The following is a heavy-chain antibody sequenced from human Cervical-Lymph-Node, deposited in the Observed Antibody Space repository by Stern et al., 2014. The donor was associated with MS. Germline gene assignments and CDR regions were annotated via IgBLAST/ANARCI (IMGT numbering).Heavy chain of an antibody. V-gene: IGHV5-51*03. CDR1: GYSFATYW. Sequence: EVQLVQSGAEVKKPGESLKISCKGSGYSFATYWIGWVRQMPGKGLEWMGVSYPGDSETRNSPSFQGQVTISADKSISTAYLHWSSLKASDTAMYYCARPGDDTAKYGLDVWGQGTTVTVSS. D-gene: IGHD5-18*01. CDR3: ARPGDDTAKYGLDV. CDR2: SYPGDSET. J-gene: IGHJ6*02.